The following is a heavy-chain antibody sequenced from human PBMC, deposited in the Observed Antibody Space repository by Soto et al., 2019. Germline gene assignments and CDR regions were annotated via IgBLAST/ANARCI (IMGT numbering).Heavy chain of an antibody. D-gene: IGHD6-19*01. Sequence: ASVKVSYKASGYTFTSYAMHWVRQAPGQRLEWMGWINAGNGNTKYSQKFQGRVTITRDTSASTAYMELSSLRSEDTAVYYCARLPLLPVAGTGYYYYGMDVWGQGTTVTVSS. CDR1: GYTFTSYA. J-gene: IGHJ6*02. CDR2: INAGNGNT. CDR3: ARLPLLPVAGTGYYYYGMDV. V-gene: IGHV1-3*01.